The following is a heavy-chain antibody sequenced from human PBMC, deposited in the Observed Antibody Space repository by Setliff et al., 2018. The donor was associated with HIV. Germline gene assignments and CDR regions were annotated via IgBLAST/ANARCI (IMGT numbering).Heavy chain of an antibody. Sequence: ASVKVSCKASGHTFSNSDIHWVRRATGQGLEWMGWMNPNTGVAGYELKFQGRVTRTRDTSISTAYMGLSSLTSEDTALYWCASGKGVGGVIITGGLDVWGKGTTVTVSS. CDR3: ASGKGVGGVIITGGLDV. V-gene: IGHV1-8*01. CDR1: GHTFSNSD. D-gene: IGHD3-10*01. J-gene: IGHJ6*04. CDR2: MNPNTGVA.